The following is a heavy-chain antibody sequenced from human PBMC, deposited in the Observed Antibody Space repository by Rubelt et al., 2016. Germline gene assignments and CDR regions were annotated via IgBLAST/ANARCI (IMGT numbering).Heavy chain of an antibody. CDR2: ISFGGTNK. CDR1: GFTFNTCA. V-gene: IGHV3-30*18. D-gene: IGHD3-9*01. Sequence: GFTFNTCAMHWVRQAPGKGLEWVAIISFGGTNKYYEDSVKGRFTISRDNSKNTLYLQMNSLRAGDTAVYYCAKDLGILTDAFEFWGQGTMVTVSS. J-gene: IGHJ3*01. CDR3: AKDLGILTDAFEF.